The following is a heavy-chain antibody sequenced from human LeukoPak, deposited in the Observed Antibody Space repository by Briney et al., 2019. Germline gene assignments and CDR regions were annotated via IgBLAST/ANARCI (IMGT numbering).Heavy chain of an antibody. J-gene: IGHJ6*04. CDR2: INPRGST. D-gene: IGHD6-19*01. CDR3: ARGLRQGSAWSWGPKEKSYQYMDV. CDR1: GGSFSCHY. V-gene: IGHV4-34*01. Sequence: PSETLSLTCGVSGGSFSCHYWTWIRQPPGKGLEWIGEINPRGSTNYNPSLESRVTVSADTSRNQLSLSLTSVTAADSAVYFCARGLRQGSAWSWGPKEKSYQYMDVWGTGTTVIVSS.